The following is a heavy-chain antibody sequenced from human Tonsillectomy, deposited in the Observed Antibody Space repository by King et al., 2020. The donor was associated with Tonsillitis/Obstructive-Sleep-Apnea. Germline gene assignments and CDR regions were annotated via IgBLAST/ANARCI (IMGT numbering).Heavy chain of an antibody. CDR3: AKDRGGITIFGVVIMSWFDP. J-gene: IGHJ5*02. CDR2: ISGSGVST. CDR1: GFTFRSYA. Sequence: VQLVESGGGLVQPGGSLRLSCAASGFTFRSYAMSWVRQAPGKGLEWVSAISGSGVSTDYPDSVKGRFTISRDNSKNTLYLQMNSLRAEDTAVYYCAKDRGGITIFGVVIMSWFDPWGQGTLVTVSS. V-gene: IGHV3-23*04. D-gene: IGHD3-3*01.